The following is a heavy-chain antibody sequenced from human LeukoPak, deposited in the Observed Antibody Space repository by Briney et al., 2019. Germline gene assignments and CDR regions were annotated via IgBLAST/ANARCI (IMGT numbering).Heavy chain of an antibody. CDR3: AKKSSSWYGEFDY. V-gene: IGHV3-33*06. CDR2: IWYDGSNK. D-gene: IGHD6-13*01. Sequence: GRSLRLSCAASGFTFSSYGMHWVRQAPGKGLEWVAVIWYDGSNKYYADSVKGRFTISRDNSKNTLYLQMNSLRAEDTAVYYCAKKSSSWYGEFDYWGQGTLVTVSS. J-gene: IGHJ4*02. CDR1: GFTFSSYG.